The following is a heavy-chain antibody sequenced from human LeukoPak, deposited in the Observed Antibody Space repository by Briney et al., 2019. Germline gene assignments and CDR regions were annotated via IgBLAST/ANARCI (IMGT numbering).Heavy chain of an antibody. CDR1: GFTFYSYA. CDR3: ARQRAFDV. Sequence: PGGSLRLSCAASGFTFYSYAMNWVRQAPGKGLEWVSVIYSGGSTDYADSVNGRFTISRDNIKNTLYLQMNNLRAEDTAVYYCARQRAFDVWGQGTMVTVSS. V-gene: IGHV3-66*04. J-gene: IGHJ3*01. CDR2: IYSGGST.